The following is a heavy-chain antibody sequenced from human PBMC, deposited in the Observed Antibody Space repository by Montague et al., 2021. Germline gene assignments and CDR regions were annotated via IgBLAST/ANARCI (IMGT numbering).Heavy chain of an antibody. CDR1: GFSLATSGVG. CDR2: IFWDDVK. CDR3: APKIAAHRAHDGFSV. Sequence: PALVKPTQTLTLTCTFSGFSLATSGVGVAWLRQPPGKALEWLALIFWDDVKRYSPSLKSRLTITKDTTKNQVVLTLTNTDPVDTATYFCAPKIAAHRAHDGFSVWGQGTLVTVSA. J-gene: IGHJ3*01. V-gene: IGHV2-5*02. D-gene: IGHD6-13*01.